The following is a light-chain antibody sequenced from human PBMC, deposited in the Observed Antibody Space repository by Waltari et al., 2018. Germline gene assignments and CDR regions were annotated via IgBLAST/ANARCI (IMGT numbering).Light chain of an antibody. CDR2: DAS. CDR1: QTISYW. Sequence: DIKMTQSPSTLSASVGDSVTITCRANQTISYWFAWYQQKPGKAPRLLIYDASILESGVPSRFSGSASGTEFTLSINSLQPDDFACYYCQQYNSYSWTFGQGTKVEIK. J-gene: IGKJ1*01. CDR3: QQYNSYSWT. V-gene: IGKV1-5*01.